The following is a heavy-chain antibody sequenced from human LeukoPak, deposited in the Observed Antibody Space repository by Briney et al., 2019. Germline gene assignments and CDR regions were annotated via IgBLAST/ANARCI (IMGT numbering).Heavy chain of an antibody. Sequence: GGSLRLSCAASGFTFSSYSMNWVRQAPGKGLVWVSRIKGDGSHTIYADSVKGRFTISRDNAKNTLYLQMKSLRAEDTAVYYCVRDWDHFDFDSWGQGTLVAVSS. J-gene: IGHJ5*01. D-gene: IGHD3-9*01. CDR3: VRDWDHFDFDS. CDR1: GFTFSSYS. CDR2: IKGDGSHT. V-gene: IGHV3-74*01.